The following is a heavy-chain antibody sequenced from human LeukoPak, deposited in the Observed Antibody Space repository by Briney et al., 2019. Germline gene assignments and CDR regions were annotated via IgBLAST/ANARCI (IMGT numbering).Heavy chain of an antibody. CDR3: ARVLTEYTNFYYYDSSGYYRFDY. Sequence: PGGSLRLSCAASGFTFSSYWMSWVRQAPGKGLEWVSGINWNGGSTGYADSVKGRFTISRDNAKNSLYLQMNSLRAEDTALYYCARVLTEYTNFYYYDSSGYYRFDYWGQGTLVTVSS. V-gene: IGHV3-20*04. J-gene: IGHJ4*02. CDR2: INWNGGST. D-gene: IGHD3-22*01. CDR1: GFTFSSYW.